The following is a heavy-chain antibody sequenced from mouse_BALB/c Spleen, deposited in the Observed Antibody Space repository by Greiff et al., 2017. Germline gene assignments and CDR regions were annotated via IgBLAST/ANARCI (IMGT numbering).Heavy chain of an antibody. V-gene: IGHV5-6-5*01. CDR2: ISSGGST. D-gene: IGHD2-1*01. Sequence: EVQVEESGGGLVKPGGSLKLSCAASGFTFSSYAMSWVRQTPEKRLEWVASISSGGSTYYPDSVKGRFTISRDNARNILYLQMSSLRSEDTAMYYCARGYGNYRGWYFDVWGAGTTVTVSS. CDR1: GFTFSSYA. J-gene: IGHJ1*01. CDR3: ARGYGNYRGWYFDV.